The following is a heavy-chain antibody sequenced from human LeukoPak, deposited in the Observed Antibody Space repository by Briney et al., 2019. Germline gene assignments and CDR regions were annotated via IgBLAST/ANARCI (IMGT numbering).Heavy chain of an antibody. D-gene: IGHD2-2*01. CDR2: INHSGST. V-gene: IGHV4-34*01. Sequence: SETVSLNSAVYAGSFSGYYWSWIRQPPGKGREWIGEINHSGSTNYNPFLKSRVTISVDTYKNQFSLKLSSVTAADTAVYYCATASSNCSSSSCLLNWFDPWGQGTLVTVSS. CDR3: ATASSNCSSSSCLLNWFDP. J-gene: IGHJ5*02. CDR1: AGSFSGYY.